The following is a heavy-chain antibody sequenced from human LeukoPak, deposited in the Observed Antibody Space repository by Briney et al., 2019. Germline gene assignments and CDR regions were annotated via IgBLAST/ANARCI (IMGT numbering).Heavy chain of an antibody. CDR1: GFSFRNTW. J-gene: IGHJ3*02. Sequence: GGSLRLSCTASGFSFRNTWMSWVRQAPGKGLEWVSTIYSGGSTYYADSVKGRFTISRDNSKNTLYLQMNSLRAEDTAVYYCASDPTTEDPKDAFDIWGQGTMVTVSS. V-gene: IGHV3-66*01. CDR3: ASDPTTEDPKDAFDI. CDR2: IYSGGST. D-gene: IGHD4-17*01.